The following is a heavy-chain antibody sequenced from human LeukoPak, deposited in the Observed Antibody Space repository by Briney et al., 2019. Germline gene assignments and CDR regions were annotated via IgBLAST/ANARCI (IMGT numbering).Heavy chain of an antibody. CDR3: ARGGGGDGSHFDY. CDR1: GYTFTSYG. Sequence: ASVKVSCKASGYTFTSYGISWVRQAPGQGLEWMGWISAYNGNTNYAQKFQGRVTITADESTSTAYMELSSLRSEDTAVYYCARGGGGDGSHFDYWGQGTLVTVSS. D-gene: IGHD2-21*02. CDR2: ISAYNGNT. V-gene: IGHV1-18*01. J-gene: IGHJ4*02.